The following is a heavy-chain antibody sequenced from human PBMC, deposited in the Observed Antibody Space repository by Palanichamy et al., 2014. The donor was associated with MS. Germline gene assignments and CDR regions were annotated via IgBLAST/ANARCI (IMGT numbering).Heavy chain of an antibody. J-gene: IGHJ4*02. CDR2: ISSSSSYT. D-gene: IGHD3-22*01. CDR1: GFTFSDYY. Sequence: ASGFTFSDYYMSWIRQAPGKGLEWVSYISSSSSYTNYADSVKGRSTISRDNAKNSLYLQMNSLRAEDTAVYYCARDFGKDYYDSSGFFDYWGQGTLVTVSS. CDR3: ARDFGKDYYDSSGFFDY. V-gene: IGHV3-11*06.